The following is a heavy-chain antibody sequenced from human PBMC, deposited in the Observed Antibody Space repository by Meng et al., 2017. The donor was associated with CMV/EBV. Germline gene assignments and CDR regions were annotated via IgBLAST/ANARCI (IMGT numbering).Heavy chain of an antibody. D-gene: IGHD6-13*01. J-gene: IGHJ4*02. CDR3: AGGIAAAGEVDY. Sequence: GESLKISCAASGFTFSSYSMNWVRQAPRKGLEWVSSISSSSSYIYYADSVKGRFTISRDNAKNSLYLQMNSLRAEDTAVYYCAGGIAAAGEVDYWGQGTLVTVSS. CDR1: GFTFSSYS. CDR2: ISSSSSYI. V-gene: IGHV3-21*01.